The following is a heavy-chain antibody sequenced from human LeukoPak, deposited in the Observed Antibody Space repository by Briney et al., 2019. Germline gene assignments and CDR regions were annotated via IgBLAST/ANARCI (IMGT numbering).Heavy chain of an antibody. V-gene: IGHV3-23*01. CDR3: AKDVAAAGTYFDY. CDR1: EFTFSSYA. Sequence: GGSLRLSCAASEFTFSSYAMSWVRQAPGKGLEWVSAISGSGGSTYYADSVKGRFTISRDNSKNTLYLQMNSLRAEDTAVYYCAKDVAAAGTYFDYWGQGTLVTVSS. CDR2: ISGSGGST. D-gene: IGHD6-13*01. J-gene: IGHJ4*02.